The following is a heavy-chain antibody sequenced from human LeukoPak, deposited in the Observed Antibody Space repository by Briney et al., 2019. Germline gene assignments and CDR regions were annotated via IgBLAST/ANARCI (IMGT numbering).Heavy chain of an antibody. CDR3: AHRQNESYLHLGPRSTVNSVSRAST. D-gene: IGHD1-1*01. CDR2: IYWDDDK. Sequence: TGPTLVHPTPTLTLTFSFSGFSLSTHAVGMGWIRQPPVKALEWLAVIYWDDDKGYTPSLKSRLTIPQETSNNQVVRTTTNMHTVDTATYYCAHRQNESYLHLGPRSTVNSVSRASTRGQ. V-gene: IGHV2-5*02. CDR1: GFSLSTHAVG. J-gene: IGHJ3*01.